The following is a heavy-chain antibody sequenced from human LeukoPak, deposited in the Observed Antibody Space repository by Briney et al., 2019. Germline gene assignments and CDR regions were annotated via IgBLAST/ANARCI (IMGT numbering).Heavy chain of an antibody. CDR3: ARGRYSSSWFDY. J-gene: IGHJ4*02. CDR2: ISGSGSST. CDR1: GFTFSGYA. V-gene: IGHV3-23*01. D-gene: IGHD6-13*01. Sequence: GGSLRLSCAASGFTFSGYAMTWVRQAPGKGLEWVSTISGSGSSTYYADSMKGRFTISRDNSNNTLYLQMNSLRAEDTAVYYCARGRYSSSWFDYWGQGTLVIVSS.